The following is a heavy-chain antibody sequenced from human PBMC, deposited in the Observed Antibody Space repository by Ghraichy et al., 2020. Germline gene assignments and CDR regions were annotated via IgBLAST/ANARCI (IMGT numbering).Heavy chain of an antibody. D-gene: IGHD3-10*01. J-gene: IGHJ3*02. Sequence: SQTLSLTCTVSGGSISSYYWSWIRQPPGKGLEWIGYIYYSGSTNYNPSLKGRVTISVDTSKNQFSLKLSSVTAADTAVYYCAAMVRGGLDAFDIWGQGTMVNVSS. CDR1: GGSISSYY. V-gene: IGHV4-59*01. CDR3: AAMVRGGLDAFDI. CDR2: IYYSGST.